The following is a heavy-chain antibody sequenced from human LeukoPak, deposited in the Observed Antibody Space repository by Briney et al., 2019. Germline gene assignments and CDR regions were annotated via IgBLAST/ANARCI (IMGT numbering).Heavy chain of an antibody. CDR1: GGTFSSYA. CDR3: ARGGNDFWSGYHYYYYMDV. CDR2: IIPIFGTA. V-gene: IGHV1-69*05. Sequence: SVKVSCKASGGTFSSYAISWVRQAPGQGLEWMGGIIPIFGTANYAQKFQGRVTITTDESTSTAYMELSSLRSEDTAVYYCARGGNDFWSGYHYYYYMDVWGKGTTVTVSS. J-gene: IGHJ6*03. D-gene: IGHD3-3*01.